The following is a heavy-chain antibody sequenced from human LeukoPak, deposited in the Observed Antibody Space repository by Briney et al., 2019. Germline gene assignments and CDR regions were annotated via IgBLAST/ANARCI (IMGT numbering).Heavy chain of an antibody. Sequence: GGSLRLSCAASGFTVSSNYMNWVRQAPGTGLERVSCISTSSSYIYYADSVKGRFTISRDNAKNSLYLQMNSLRAEDTAVYSCARGADGVSSNSRGWFDPWGQGTLVTVSS. CDR2: ISTSSSYI. V-gene: IGHV3-21*01. CDR1: GFTVSSNY. CDR3: ARGADGVSSNSRGWFDP. J-gene: IGHJ5*02. D-gene: IGHD2-15*01.